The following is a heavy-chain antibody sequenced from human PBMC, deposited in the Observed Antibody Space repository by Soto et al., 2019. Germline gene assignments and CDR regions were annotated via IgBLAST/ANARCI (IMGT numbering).Heavy chain of an antibody. Sequence: SETLSLTCTVSGGSISSGDYYWSWIRQPPGKGLEWIGYIYYSGSTYYNPSLKSRVTISVDTSKNQFPLKLSSVTAADTAVYYCAREIRGYSYGYDYYYGMDVWGQGTTVTVSS. J-gene: IGHJ6*02. CDR2: IYYSGST. D-gene: IGHD5-18*01. CDR3: AREIRGYSYGYDYYYGMDV. CDR1: GGSISSGDYY. V-gene: IGHV4-30-4*01.